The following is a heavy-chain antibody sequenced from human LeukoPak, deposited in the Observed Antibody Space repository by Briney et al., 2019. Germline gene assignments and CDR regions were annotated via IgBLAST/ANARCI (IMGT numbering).Heavy chain of an antibody. CDR2: INPNSGDT. CDR3: ARDGPDALYYYDSSGYYYVNYFDY. J-gene: IGHJ4*02. D-gene: IGHD3-22*01. V-gene: IGHV1-2*02. Sequence: ASVKVSCKASGYTFTGYYVHWVRQAPGQGLEWMGWINPNSGDTNYAQSLQGRVTMTTDTSTSTAYMELRSLRSDDTAVYYCARDGPDALYYYDSSGYYYVNYFDYWGQGTLVTVSS. CDR1: GYTFTGYY.